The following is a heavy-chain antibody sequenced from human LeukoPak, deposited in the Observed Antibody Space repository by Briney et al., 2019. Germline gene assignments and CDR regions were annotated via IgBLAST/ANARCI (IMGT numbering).Heavy chain of an antibody. CDR1: GGTFSSYA. J-gene: IGHJ5*02. CDR3: ARDRPGTRSGYYSA. V-gene: IGHV1-69*13. Sequence: GALVKVSCKASGGTFSSYAISWVRQAPGQGLEWMGGIIPIFGTANYAQKFQGRVTITADESTSTAYMELSSLRSEDTAVYYCARDRPGTRSGYYSAWGQGTLVTVSS. CDR2: IIPIFGTA. D-gene: IGHD3-22*01.